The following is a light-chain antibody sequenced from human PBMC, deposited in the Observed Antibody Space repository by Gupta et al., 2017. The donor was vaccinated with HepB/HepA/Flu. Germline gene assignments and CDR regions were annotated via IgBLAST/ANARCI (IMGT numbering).Light chain of an antibody. CDR3: QQANSFLGPIT. V-gene: IGKV1D-12*01. CDR1: QGISRW. CDR2: AAS. Sequence: DIQMTQSPSSMSASVGDRVTITCRASQGISRWLAWYQQKPGKAPKLLIYAASSLQSGVPSRFSGSGAGTDFTLTISSRQPEDFATYYCQQANSFLGPITFGQGTRLEIK. J-gene: IGKJ5*01.